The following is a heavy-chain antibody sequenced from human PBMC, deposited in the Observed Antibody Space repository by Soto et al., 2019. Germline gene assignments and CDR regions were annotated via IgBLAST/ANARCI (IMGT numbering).Heavy chain of an antibody. CDR2: IFHTGST. D-gene: IGHD6-13*01. CDR3: ARVTWTAPGKMYYYYMDV. CDR1: GGSISGYY. V-gene: IGHV4-59*01. Sequence: SETLSLTCTVSGGSISGYYWSWIRQPPGKGLEWIGNIFHTGSTNYNPSLKSRVILSVDTSKNLFSLKLGSVTAADTAVYYCARVTWTAPGKMYYYYMDVWGKGTTVTVSS. J-gene: IGHJ6*03.